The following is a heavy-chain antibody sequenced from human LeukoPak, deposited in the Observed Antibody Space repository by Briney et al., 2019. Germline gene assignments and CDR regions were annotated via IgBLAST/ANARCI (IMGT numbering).Heavy chain of an antibody. CDR3: ARDRGLWLGEARDAFDI. V-gene: IGHV4-59*12. Sequence: SETLSLTCSVSGGSMSSYYWSWIRQPPGKGLEWIGHIYYSGSTNYNPSLKTRATISIDTSKNKFSLKVNSVTAADTAMYYCARDRGLWLGEARDAFDIWGQGTMVTVFS. CDR2: IYYSGST. CDR1: GGSMSSYY. D-gene: IGHD3-10*01. J-gene: IGHJ3*02.